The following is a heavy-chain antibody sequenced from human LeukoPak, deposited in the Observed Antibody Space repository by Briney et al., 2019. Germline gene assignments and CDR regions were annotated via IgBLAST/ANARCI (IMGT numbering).Heavy chain of an antibody. J-gene: IGHJ4*02. CDR2: IYPGDSDT. CDR3: ARQPGVGSGWSYFDY. Sequence: GESLKISCKGSGYSFTSYWIGWVRQMPGKGLEWMGIIYPGDSDTRYSPSFQGQVTISADKSISTAYLQWSSLKASDTAMYYCARQPGVGSGWSYFDYWGQGTLVTVSS. CDR1: GYSFTSYW. V-gene: IGHV5-51*01. D-gene: IGHD6-19*01.